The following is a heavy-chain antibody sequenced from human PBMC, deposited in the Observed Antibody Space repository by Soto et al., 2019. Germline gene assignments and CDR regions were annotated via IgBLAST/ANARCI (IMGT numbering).Heavy chain of an antibody. CDR1: GYTFTGYY. CDR3: ARAFSGSSSLKYCYYGMDV. J-gene: IGHJ6*02. CDR2: INPNSGGT. Sequence: ASVKVSCKASGYTFTGYYMHWVRQAPGQGLEWMGWINPNSGGTNYAQKFQGWVTMTRDTSISTAYMELSRLRSDDTAVYYCARAFSGSSSLKYCYYGMDVWGQGTTVTVSS. V-gene: IGHV1-2*04. D-gene: IGHD6-6*01.